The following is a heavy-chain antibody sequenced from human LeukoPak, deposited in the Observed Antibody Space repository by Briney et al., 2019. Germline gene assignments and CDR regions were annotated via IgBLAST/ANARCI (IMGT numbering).Heavy chain of an antibody. CDR1: GDSVSRSDSY. V-gene: IGHV4-39*01. CDR2: IYYSGRT. D-gene: IGHD3-22*01. CDR3: ARRRYYDRSGYLE. J-gene: IGHJ1*01. Sequence: SETLSLTCTIFGDSVSRSDSYWDWIRQPPGKGLEWIGTIYYSGRTYYSPSLKSRVTLSVDMSNNQFSLTLSSVTAADTPLYFCARRRYYDRSGYLEWGQGTLVTVSS.